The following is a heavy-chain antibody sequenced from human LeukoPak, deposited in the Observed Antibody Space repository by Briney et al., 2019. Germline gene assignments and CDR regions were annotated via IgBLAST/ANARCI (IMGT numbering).Heavy chain of an antibody. J-gene: IGHJ6*03. D-gene: IGHD3-3*01. CDR3: ARAVRITIFGVVNPRYYYMDV. CDR2: INHSGST. CDR1: GGSFSGYY. V-gene: IGHV4-34*01. Sequence: SETLSLTCAVYGGSFSGYYWSWIRQPPGKGLEWIGEINHSGSTNYNPSLKSRVTRSVDTSKNQFSLKLSSVTAADTAVYYCARAVRITIFGVVNPRYYYMDVWGKGTTVTVSS.